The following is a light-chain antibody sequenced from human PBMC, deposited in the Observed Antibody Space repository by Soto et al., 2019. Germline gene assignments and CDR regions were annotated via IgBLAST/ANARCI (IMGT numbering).Light chain of an antibody. CDR3: QQYNSYSWT. V-gene: IGKV1-5*03. CDR2: KAS. Sequence: DIHMTQSPSTLSASVGDRVTIICRASQSISSWLAWYQQKGGKAPKLLISKASNLDSGVPSRFSGSGSGTEFTLTISSLQPDDFATYYCQQYNSYSWTFGQGTKVDIK. CDR1: QSISSW. J-gene: IGKJ1*01.